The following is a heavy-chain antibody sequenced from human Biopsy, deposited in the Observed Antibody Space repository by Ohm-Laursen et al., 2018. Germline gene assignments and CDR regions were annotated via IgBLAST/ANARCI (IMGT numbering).Heavy chain of an antibody. CDR1: VFSVSANY. D-gene: IGHD5-24*01. CDR2: VNNSGCT. CDR3: ARNEPRSRDGYNLGY. J-gene: IGHJ4*02. Sequence: SLTLSLTATGSVFSVSANYWICIPPAPGKGLVGSGNVNNSGCTNYNPSLKSRVTISVDMSKNEFSLNLSSVTTADTAVYYCARNEPRSRDGYNLGYWGQGTLVTVSS. V-gene: IGHV4-59*02.